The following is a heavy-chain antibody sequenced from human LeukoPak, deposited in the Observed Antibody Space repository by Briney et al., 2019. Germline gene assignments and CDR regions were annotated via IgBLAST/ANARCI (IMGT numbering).Heavy chain of an antibody. D-gene: IGHD3-10*01. CDR2: ISSSSSII. CDR1: GFTFVSYN. J-gene: IGHJ3*02. V-gene: IGHV3-48*01. Sequence: GGSLRLSCAASGFTFVSYNMNWVRQAPGKGLEWVSYISSSSSIIYYADSVKGRFTISRDNSKNALYLQINSLGAEDTAVYYCARVGRGANGAFDIWGQGTMVTVSS. CDR3: ARVGRGANGAFDI.